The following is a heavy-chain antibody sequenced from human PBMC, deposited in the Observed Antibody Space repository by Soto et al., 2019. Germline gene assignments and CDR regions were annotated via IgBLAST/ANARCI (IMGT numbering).Heavy chain of an antibody. CDR3: ARGDFSSTSSAFDY. V-gene: IGHV1-2*04. CDR1: GYTFTGYY. CDR2: INPNSGGT. D-gene: IGHD2-2*01. J-gene: IGHJ4*02. Sequence: VSVKVSCKASGYTFTGYYMHWVRQAPGQGLEWMGWINPNSGGTNYAQKFQGWVTMTRDTSISTAYMELSRLRSDDTAVYYCARGDFSSTSSAFDYWGQGTLVTVSS.